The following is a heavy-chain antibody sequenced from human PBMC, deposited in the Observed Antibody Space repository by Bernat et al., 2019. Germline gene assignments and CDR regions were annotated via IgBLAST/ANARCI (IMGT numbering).Heavy chain of an antibody. CDR1: GFTVSSNY. V-gene: IGHV3-53*01. CDR2: IYSGCST. CDR3: ARDRVVVAGGWFDP. Sequence: EVQLVESGGGLIPPGGSLRLSCAASGFTVSSNYMSWVRQAPGKGLGWVSVIYSGCSTYFADSVKDRFTISRDNTKNTLYLQMNSLRAEDTAVYYCARDRVVVAGGWFDPWGQGALVTVSS. D-gene: IGHD2-15*01. J-gene: IGHJ5*02.